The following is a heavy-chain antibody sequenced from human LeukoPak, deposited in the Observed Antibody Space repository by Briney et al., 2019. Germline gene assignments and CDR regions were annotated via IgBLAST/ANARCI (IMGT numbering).Heavy chain of an antibody. CDR2: FDPEDGET. V-gene: IGHV1-24*01. CDR3: ATDPKTYCSSTSCYASDY. Sequence: ASVKVSCKVSGYTLTELSMHWVRQAPGKGLEWMGGFDPEDGETIYAQKFQGRVTMTEDTSTDTAYMELSSLRPEDTAVYYCATDPKTYCSSTSCYASDYWGQGTLVTVSS. CDR1: GYTLTELS. J-gene: IGHJ4*02. D-gene: IGHD2-2*01.